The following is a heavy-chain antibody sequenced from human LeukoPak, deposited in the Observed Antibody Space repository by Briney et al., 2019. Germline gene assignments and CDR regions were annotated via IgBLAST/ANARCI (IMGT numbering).Heavy chain of an antibody. CDR3: ETLLRYFDWLLDY. J-gene: IGHJ4*02. Sequence: GGSLRLTCAASGFTFSSYGMHWHRQAPGKGLEGVAFIRYDGSNKYYADSVKGRFTTSRDNSKNTLYLQMNSLRAEDTAVYYCETLLRYFDWLLDYWGQGTLVTVSS. CDR1: GFTFSSYG. V-gene: IGHV3-30*02. D-gene: IGHD3-9*01. CDR2: IRYDGSNK.